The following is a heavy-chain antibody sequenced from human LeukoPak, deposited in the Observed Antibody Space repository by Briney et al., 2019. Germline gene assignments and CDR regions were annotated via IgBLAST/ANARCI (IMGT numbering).Heavy chain of an antibody. CDR3: VRVHGGGY. Sequence: GGSLRLSCAASGFTVSDNNMIWVRQAPGKGPEWVSTLHRDGSVRYADSVNGRFTISRDDSKNTLSLQMSSLRDEDTAVYYCVRVHGGGYWGQGTLVTVSS. CDR2: LHRDGSV. CDR1: GFTVSDNN. D-gene: IGHD3-16*01. V-gene: IGHV3-53*01. J-gene: IGHJ4*02.